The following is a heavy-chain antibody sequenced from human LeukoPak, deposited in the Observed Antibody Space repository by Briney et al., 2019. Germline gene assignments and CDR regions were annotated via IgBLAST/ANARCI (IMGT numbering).Heavy chain of an antibody. V-gene: IGHV4-39*07. D-gene: IGHD5-24*01. CDR1: GNSISTGTYY. Sequence: PSETLSLTCTVSGNSISTGTYYWGWIRQPPGKGLEWIGEINHSGSTNYNPSLKSRVTISVDTSKNQFSLKLSSVTAADTAVYYCAREYSQITTDAFDIWGQGTMVTVSS. J-gene: IGHJ3*02. CDR2: INHSGST. CDR3: AREYSQITTDAFDI.